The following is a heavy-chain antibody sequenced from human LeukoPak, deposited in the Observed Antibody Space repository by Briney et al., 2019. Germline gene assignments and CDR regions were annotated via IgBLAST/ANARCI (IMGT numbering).Heavy chain of an antibody. Sequence: GGSLRLSCAASGFTFSGSAMHWVRQASGKGLEWVGRIRSKANSYATAYAASVKGRFTISRDDSKNTAYLQMNSLKTEDTAVYYCTRHRSKIVVVPAAWESWFDPWGQGTLVTVSS. CDR2: IRSKANSYAT. D-gene: IGHD2-2*01. CDR1: GFTFSGSA. V-gene: IGHV3-73*01. CDR3: TRHRSKIVVVPAAWESWFDP. J-gene: IGHJ5*02.